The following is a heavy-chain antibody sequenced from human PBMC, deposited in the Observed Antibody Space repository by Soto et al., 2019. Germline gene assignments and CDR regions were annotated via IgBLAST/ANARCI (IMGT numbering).Heavy chain of an antibody. J-gene: IGHJ6*02. CDR1: GYTFTSYA. CDR2: INAGNGNT. D-gene: IGHD2-2*01. CDR3: ARDIVVVPAAGLTRYYYGMDV. Sequence: QVQLVQSGAEVKKPGASVKVSCKASGYTFTSYAMHWVRQAPGQRLEWMGWINAGNGNTKYSQKFQGRVTITRDTSAXXAXMXXSSLRSEDTAVYYCARDIVVVPAAGLTRYYYGMDVWGQGTTVTVSS. V-gene: IGHV1-3*01.